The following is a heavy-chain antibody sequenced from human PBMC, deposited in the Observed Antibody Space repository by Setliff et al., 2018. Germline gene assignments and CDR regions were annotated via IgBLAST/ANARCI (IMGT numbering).Heavy chain of an antibody. CDR2: IYHSGST. Sequence: SETLSLTCTVSGGSISIGAYHWSWIRRHPGKGLEWIGYIYHSGSTYYNPSLKSRVTISVDTSKNQFSLKLSSVTAADTAVYYCAREANSLVAPLRLGELSGAFDIWGQGTMVTVSS. J-gene: IGHJ3*02. CDR1: GGSISIGAYH. D-gene: IGHD3-16*02. CDR3: AREANSLVAPLRLGELSGAFDI. V-gene: IGHV4-31*03.